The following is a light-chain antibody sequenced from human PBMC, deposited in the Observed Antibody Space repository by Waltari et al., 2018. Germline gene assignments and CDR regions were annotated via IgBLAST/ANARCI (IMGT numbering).Light chain of an antibody. Sequence: IQMTQSPSSLSASVRDRVTITCRASHYIDNNLNRYQQKPGTAPNLLIYGASSLQSGVPLRFSGSGSGTEFTVTISTLQPEDVATYYCQQSYSTPLTFGGGTKV. CDR3: QQSYSTPLT. V-gene: IGKV1-39*01. J-gene: IGKJ4*01. CDR1: HYIDNN. CDR2: GAS.